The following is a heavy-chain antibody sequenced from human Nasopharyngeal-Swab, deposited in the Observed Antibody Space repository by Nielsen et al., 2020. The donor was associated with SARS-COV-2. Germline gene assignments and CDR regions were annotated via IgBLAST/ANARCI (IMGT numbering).Heavy chain of an antibody. V-gene: IGHV1-3*01. CDR3: ARDDYYYYGMDV. CDR1: GYTFTSYA. Sequence: ASVKVSCKASGYTFTSYAMHWVRQAPGQRLEWMGLINAGNGNTKYSQKFQGRVTITRDTSASTAYMELSSPRSEDTAVYYCARDDYYYYGMDVWGQGTTVTVSS. J-gene: IGHJ6*02. CDR2: INAGNGNT.